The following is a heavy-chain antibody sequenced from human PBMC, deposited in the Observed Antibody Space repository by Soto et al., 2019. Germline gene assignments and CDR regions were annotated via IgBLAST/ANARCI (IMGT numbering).Heavy chain of an antibody. V-gene: IGHV3-64*01. D-gene: IGHD2-21*01. J-gene: IGHJ6*03. CDR3: ARNLGEGNYYYYYYMDV. Sequence: VRQAPGKGLEYVSAISSNGGSTYYANSVKGRFTISRDNSKNTLYLQMGSLRAEDMAVYYCARNLGEGNYYYYYYMDVWGKGTTVTVSS. CDR2: ISSNGGST.